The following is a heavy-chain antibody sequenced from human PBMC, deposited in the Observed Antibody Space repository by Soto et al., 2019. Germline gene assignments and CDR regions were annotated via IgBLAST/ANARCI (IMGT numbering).Heavy chain of an antibody. D-gene: IGHD7-27*01. J-gene: IGHJ4*02. V-gene: IGHV3-21*06. Sequence: EVQLVESGGGLVKPGGSLRLSCAASGFTFSSYSINWVRQAPGKGLEWVSPISSGSIYIYYADSLKGRFTISRDNAKNSLYLQMNSLRAEYTAVYYCARGSLGYFDYWGQGTLVTVSS. CDR1: GFTFSSYS. CDR2: ISSGSIYI. CDR3: ARGSLGYFDY.